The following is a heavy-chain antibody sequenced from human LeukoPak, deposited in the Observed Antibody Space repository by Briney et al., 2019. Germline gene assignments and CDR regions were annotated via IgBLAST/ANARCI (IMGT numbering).Heavy chain of an antibody. J-gene: IGHJ4*02. CDR2: IAYDASNE. D-gene: IGHD5-12*01. CDR1: GFTFSNYA. CDR3: ARDRRAYSGYDWLFDY. Sequence: GGSLRLSCAASGFTFSNYAMHWVRQAPGKGLEWLAVIAYDASNELYADSVKGRFDLSRENSKNTLYLQMNSLRTEDTAVYYCARDRRAYSGYDWLFDYWGQGILVTVSS. V-gene: IGHV3-30*09.